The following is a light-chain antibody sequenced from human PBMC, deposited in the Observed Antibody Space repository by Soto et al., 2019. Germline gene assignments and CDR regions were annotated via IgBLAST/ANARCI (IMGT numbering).Light chain of an antibody. V-gene: IGKV4-1*01. CDR2: WAS. Sequence: DIVMTQSPDSLAVSLGERATINCKSSQSVLYSSNNKNYLALYQQKPGQPPKLLIYWASTRQFGVPDRFSGSGSGTDFTLIISSLQAEDVGIYYCQQYYSPPVTFGGGTKVEIK. CDR1: QSVLYSSNNKNY. J-gene: IGKJ4*01. CDR3: QQYYSPPVT.